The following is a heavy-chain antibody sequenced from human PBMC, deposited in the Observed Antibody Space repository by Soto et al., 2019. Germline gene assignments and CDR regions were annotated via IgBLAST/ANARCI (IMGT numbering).Heavy chain of an antibody. CDR1: GFTFSSYA. J-gene: IGHJ4*02. CDR2: ISSNGGST. CDR3: ASGPGYSFDD. V-gene: IGHV3-64*01. Sequence: EVQLVESGGGLVQPGGSLRLSCAASGFTFSSYAMHWVRQAPGKGLEYVSAISSNGGSTYYANSVKGRFTISRDNSKNTLYRQMGSLRAEDMAGSYWASGPGYSFDDWGQGTLVTVSS.